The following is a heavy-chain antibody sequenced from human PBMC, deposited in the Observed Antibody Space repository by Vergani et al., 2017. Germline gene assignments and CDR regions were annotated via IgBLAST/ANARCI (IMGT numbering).Heavy chain of an antibody. D-gene: IGHD6-6*01. CDR1: GFTFSSYW. V-gene: IGHV3-7*03. Sequence: EVQLLESGGGLVQPGGSLRLSCAASGFTFSSYWMSWVRQAPGKGLEWVANIKQDGSEKYYVDSVKGRFTISRDNAKNSLYLQMNSLRAEDTAVYYCARDAYSSSILYYYYGMDVWGQGTTVTVSS. CDR2: IKQDGSEK. J-gene: IGHJ6*02. CDR3: ARDAYSSSILYYYYGMDV.